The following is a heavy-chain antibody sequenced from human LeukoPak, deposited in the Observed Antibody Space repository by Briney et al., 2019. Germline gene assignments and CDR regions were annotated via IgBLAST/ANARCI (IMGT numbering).Heavy chain of an antibody. CDR3: ARALTARGSYDY. CDR1: AGSITNYF. CDR2: VYYSGTA. V-gene: IGHV4-59*01. D-gene: IGHD3-10*01. Sequence: SETLSLTCTVSAGSITNYFWSWIRHPPGKGLDWIGYVYYSGTANYNPSLKGRVTISLDTSKNQFSLNLNSVTAADTAMYYCARALTARGSYDYWGQGTLVTVSS. J-gene: IGHJ4*02.